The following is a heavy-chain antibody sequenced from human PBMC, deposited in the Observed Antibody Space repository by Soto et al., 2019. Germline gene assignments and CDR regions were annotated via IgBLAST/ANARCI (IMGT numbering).Heavy chain of an antibody. J-gene: IGHJ3*01. CDR1: GFILNNDA. CDR3: VKRGRNWGAFDF. CDR2: IGGTDGDSDGVP. V-gene: IGHV3-23*01. Sequence: VQLLESGGDLVQPGGSLRLSCVASGFILNNDAMSWVRQAPGKGLEWVPTIGGTDGDSDGVPWYEDSVKGRFTISRDSSANTLFLHMDNLRAEDSALYYCVKRGRNWGAFDFWGQGTTVVVSS. D-gene: IGHD7-27*01.